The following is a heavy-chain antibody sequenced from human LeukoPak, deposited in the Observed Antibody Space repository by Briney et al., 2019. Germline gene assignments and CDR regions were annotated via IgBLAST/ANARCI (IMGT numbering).Heavy chain of an antibody. D-gene: IGHD3-10*01. CDR1: GGTFSSYA. CDR2: IIPIFGTA. V-gene: IGHV1-69*13. CDR3: AREARLLWFGESTYYFDY. Sequence: GASVTVSCTASGGTFSSYAISWVRQAPGQGLEWMGGIIPIFGTANYAQKFQGRVTITADESTSTAYMELSSLRSEDTAVYYCAREARLLWFGESTYYFDYWGQGTLVTVSS. J-gene: IGHJ4*02.